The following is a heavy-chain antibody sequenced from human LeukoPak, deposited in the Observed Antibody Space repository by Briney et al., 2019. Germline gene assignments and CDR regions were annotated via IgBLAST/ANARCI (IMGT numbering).Heavy chain of an antibody. CDR2: ISYDGYNK. D-gene: IGHD6-19*01. V-gene: IGHV3-30-3*01. Sequence: GGSLRLSCAASGFTFSSYAIHWVRQAPGKGLEWVAVISYDGYNKYYADSVKGRFTVSRDNSKNTLYLQLNSLRAEDTAAYYCAREGTLYSSGWDYYGMDVWGQGTTVTVSS. J-gene: IGHJ6*02. CDR3: AREGTLYSSGWDYYGMDV. CDR1: GFTFSSYA.